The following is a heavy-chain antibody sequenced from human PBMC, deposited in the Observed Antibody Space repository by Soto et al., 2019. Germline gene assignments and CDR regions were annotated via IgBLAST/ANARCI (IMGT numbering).Heavy chain of an antibody. CDR3: ARSPLEGLDGYNYRYFDY. J-gene: IGHJ4*02. D-gene: IGHD5-12*01. V-gene: IGHV4-61*08. Sequence: PSETLSLTCAVSGGSISSGGYSWSWIRQPPGKGLEWIGYIYYSGSTNYNPSLKSRVTISVDTSKNQFSLKLSSVTAADTAVYYCARSPLEGLDGYNYRYFDYWGQGTLVTVSS. CDR1: GGSISSGGYS. CDR2: IYYSGST.